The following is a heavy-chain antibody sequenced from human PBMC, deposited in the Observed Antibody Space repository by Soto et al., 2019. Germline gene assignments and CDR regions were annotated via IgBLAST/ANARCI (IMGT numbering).Heavy chain of an antibody. V-gene: IGHV3-23*01. Sequence: EVQLLESGGELIQPGGSLRLSCAASGLTFSTYAMSWVRQAPGKGLEWVSVISGSGGSTYYADSVKGRFTISRDNSKNTLYLQMNSLRAEDTAVYYCAKSLDYSDQDYYDYYMDVWGKGTTVTVSS. D-gene: IGHD4-17*01. CDR2: ISGSGGST. J-gene: IGHJ6*03. CDR3: AKSLDYSDQDYYDYYMDV. CDR1: GLTFSTYA.